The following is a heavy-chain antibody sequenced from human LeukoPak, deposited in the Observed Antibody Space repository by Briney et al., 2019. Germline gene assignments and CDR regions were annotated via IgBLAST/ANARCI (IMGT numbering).Heavy chain of an antibody. D-gene: IGHD3-22*01. J-gene: IGHJ4*02. CDR2: IKQDGSEK. CDR1: GFTFSSYW. CDR3: ARVYYYDSSGYYYDPYYFDY. V-gene: IGHV3-7*01. Sequence: GGSLRLSCAASGFTFSSYWMSWVRQAPGKGLEWLANIKQDGSEKYYVDSVKGRFTISRDNAKNSLYLQMNSLRAEDTAVYYCARVYYYDSSGYYYDPYYFDYWGQGTLVTVSS.